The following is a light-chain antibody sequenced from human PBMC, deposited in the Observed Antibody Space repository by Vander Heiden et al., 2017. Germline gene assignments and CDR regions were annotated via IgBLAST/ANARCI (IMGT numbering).Light chain of an antibody. Sequence: DIQMNQSPSSVSASVGDRVTITCRASQAISSWLAWYQHKPGKAPKLLIYDASNLQSGVPSRFSASSSGTDYTLTISNLQAEDCATYYCQQADSFPLTFGGGTKVEIK. J-gene: IGKJ4*01. CDR1: QAISSW. CDR3: QQADSFPLT. V-gene: IGKV1-12*01. CDR2: DAS.